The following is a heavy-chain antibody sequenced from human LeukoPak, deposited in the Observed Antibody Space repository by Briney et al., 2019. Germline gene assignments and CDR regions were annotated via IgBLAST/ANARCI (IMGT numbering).Heavy chain of an antibody. Sequence: ASVKVSCKASGYTFTSYGISWVRQAPGQGLEWMGWISAYNGNTNYAQKLQGRVTMTTDTSTSTAYMELRSLRSDDTAVYYCARYSSSWYHWNYFDYWAREPWSPSPQ. CDR3: ARYSSSWYHWNYFDY. CDR1: GYTFTSYG. J-gene: IGHJ4*02. D-gene: IGHD6-13*01. V-gene: IGHV1-18*01. CDR2: ISAYNGNT.